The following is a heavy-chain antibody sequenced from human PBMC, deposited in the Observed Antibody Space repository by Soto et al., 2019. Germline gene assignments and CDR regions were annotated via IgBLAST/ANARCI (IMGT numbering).Heavy chain of an antibody. CDR3: ARSSWDRYDSSGYLPSGYFQH. J-gene: IGHJ1*01. CDR1: GFTFRDYY. V-gene: IGHV3-11*06. CDR2: ISRSSSYT. D-gene: IGHD3-22*01. Sequence: QVQLVESGGGLVKPGGSLRLSCAASGFTFRDYYMSWIRQAPGKGLEWVSYISRSSSYTNYADSVKGRFTISRDNAKNSLYLEMNSLRAEDSALYYCARSSWDRYDSSGYLPSGYFQHWGQGTLVIVSS.